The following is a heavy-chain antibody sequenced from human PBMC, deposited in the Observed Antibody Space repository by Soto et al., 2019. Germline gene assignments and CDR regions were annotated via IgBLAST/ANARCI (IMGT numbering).Heavy chain of an antibody. CDR2: IYHSGST. D-gene: IGHD4-4*01. CDR1: GGSISSGGYS. J-gene: IGHJ5*02. Sequence: SETLSLTCAVSGGSISSGGYSWSWIRQPPGKGLEWIGYIYHSGSTYYNPSLKSRVTISVDRSKNQFSLKLSSVTAADTAVYYCARFTGTFDPWGQGTRVTVSS. V-gene: IGHV4-30-2*01. CDR3: ARFTGTFDP.